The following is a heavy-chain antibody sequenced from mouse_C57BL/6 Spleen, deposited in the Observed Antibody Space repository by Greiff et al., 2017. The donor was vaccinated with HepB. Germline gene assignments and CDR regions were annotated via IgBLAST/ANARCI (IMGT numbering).Heavy chain of an antibody. CDR2: IYPGDGDT. D-gene: IGHD1-1*01. V-gene: IGHV1-82*01. CDR3: ARAITTVVEDYAMDY. CDR1: GYAFSSSW. Sequence: VKLVESGPELVKPGASVKISCKASGYAFSSSWMNWVKQRPGKGLEWIGRIYPGDGDTNYNGKFKGKATLTADKSSSTAYMQLSSLTSEDSAVYFCARAITTVVEDYAMDYWGQGTSVTVSS. J-gene: IGHJ4*01.